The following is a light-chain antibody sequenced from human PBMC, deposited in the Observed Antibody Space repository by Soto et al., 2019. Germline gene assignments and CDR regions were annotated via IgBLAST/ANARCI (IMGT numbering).Light chain of an antibody. CDR1: QTVYNGF. Sequence: ETVLTQSPGTVSLSPGERATLSCRASQTVYNGFLAWYQQKPGQAPRLLIYGASSRATGIPDRFSGSGSGTDFTLTISSLEPEDFAVYYCQQYVSSPRTFGQGTKVDIK. J-gene: IGKJ1*01. CDR3: QQYVSSPRT. CDR2: GAS. V-gene: IGKV3-20*01.